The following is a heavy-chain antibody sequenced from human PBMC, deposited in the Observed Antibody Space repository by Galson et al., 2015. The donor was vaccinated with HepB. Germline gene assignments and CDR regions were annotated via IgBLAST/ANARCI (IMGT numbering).Heavy chain of an antibody. J-gene: IGHJ4*02. CDR1: GFMFNSFS. CDR2: ISGSSLEI. V-gene: IGHV3-21*01. CDR3: VKPLYPSSGWYEFDS. D-gene: IGHD6-19*01. Sequence: SLRLSCAASGFMFNSFSMNWVRQAPGKGLEWVSFISGSSLEISYIDSVRGRFTISRDNAKNSLYLQMNSLKAEDTAVYYCVKPLYPSSGWYEFDSWGQGTLVTVSS.